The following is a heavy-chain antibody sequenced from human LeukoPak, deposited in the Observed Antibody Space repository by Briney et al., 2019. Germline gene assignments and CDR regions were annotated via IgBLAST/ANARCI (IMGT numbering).Heavy chain of an antibody. CDR1: GFTFSSYA. Sequence: PGRSLRLSCAASGFTFSSYAMHWVRQAPGNGLELVAVISYDGSNKYSADSVRARFTSPRDNSKNPLYLQMNSLSAEDTAVYYCARDRYGSGSYGGFYYYYYGMDVWGQGTTVTVSS. V-gene: IGHV3-30*04. CDR2: ISYDGSNK. CDR3: ARDRYGSGSYGGFYYYYYGMDV. J-gene: IGHJ6*02. D-gene: IGHD3-10*01.